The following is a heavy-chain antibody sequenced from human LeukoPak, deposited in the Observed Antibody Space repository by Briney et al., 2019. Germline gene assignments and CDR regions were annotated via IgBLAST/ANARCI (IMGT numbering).Heavy chain of an antibody. Sequence: GGSLRLSCAASGFTFDDYAMHWVRQAPGKGLEWVSGISWSSGSIGYADSVKGRFTISRDNAKNSLYLQMNSLRAEDTALYYCAKDISDDILTGYYDYWGQGTLVTVSS. J-gene: IGHJ4*02. CDR2: ISWSSGSI. CDR1: GFTFDDYA. CDR3: AKDISDDILTGYYDY. V-gene: IGHV3-9*01. D-gene: IGHD3-9*01.